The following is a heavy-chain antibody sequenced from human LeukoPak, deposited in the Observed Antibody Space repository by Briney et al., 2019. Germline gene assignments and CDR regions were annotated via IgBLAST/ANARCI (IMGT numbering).Heavy chain of an antibody. D-gene: IGHD3-9*01. CDR2: ISAYNGNT. CDR1: GYTFTSYG. V-gene: IGHV1-18*04. Sequence: GASVKVSCKASGYTFTSYGISWVRQAPGQGLEWMGWISAYNGNTNYAQKLQGRVTMTTDTSTSTAYMELRSLRSDDTAVYYCARGPTYYDILTGYPPAYYFDYWGQGTLVTVSS. CDR3: ARGPTYYDILTGYPPAYYFDY. J-gene: IGHJ4*02.